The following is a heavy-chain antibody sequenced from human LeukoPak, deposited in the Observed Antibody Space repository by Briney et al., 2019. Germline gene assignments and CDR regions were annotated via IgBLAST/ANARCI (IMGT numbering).Heavy chain of an antibody. J-gene: IGHJ4*02. Sequence: GGSLRLSCAVSGFTLSNYGMNWVRQAPGKGLEWVSYISSSSSTMYYADSLKGRFTVSRDNAKNSLYLRMKNLRAEDTAVYYCARGEYYFDYWGQGTLVTVSS. CDR2: ISSSSSTM. CDR3: ARGEYYFDY. CDR1: GFTLSNYG. V-gene: IGHV3-48*04.